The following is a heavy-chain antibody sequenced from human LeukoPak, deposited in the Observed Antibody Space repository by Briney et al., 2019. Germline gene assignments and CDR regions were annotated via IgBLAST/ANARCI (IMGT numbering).Heavy chain of an antibody. D-gene: IGHD3-16*01. CDR3: ARDGVAEGGDDY. J-gene: IGHJ4*02. V-gene: IGHV3-21*01. Sequence: GGSLRLSCAASGFTFSSYSMNWVRQAPGKGLEWVSSISSSSSYIYYADSVKGRFTISRDNAKNSLYLQMNSLRAEDTVVYYCARDGVAEGGDDYWGQGTLVTVSS. CDR1: GFTFSSYS. CDR2: ISSSSSYI.